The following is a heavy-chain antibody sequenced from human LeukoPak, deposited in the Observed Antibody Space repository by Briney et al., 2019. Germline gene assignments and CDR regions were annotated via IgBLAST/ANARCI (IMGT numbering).Heavy chain of an antibody. CDR1: GFTVSSNY. Sequence: GGSLRLSCAASGFTVSSNYMSWVRQAPGKGLEWVSVIYSGGSTYYADSVKGRFTISRDNSKNTLYLQMNSLRAEDTAVYYCARDGSGHFGSGTGYWGQGTLVTVSS. J-gene: IGHJ4*02. D-gene: IGHD3-10*01. CDR2: IYSGGST. CDR3: ARDGSGHFGSGTGY. V-gene: IGHV3-53*01.